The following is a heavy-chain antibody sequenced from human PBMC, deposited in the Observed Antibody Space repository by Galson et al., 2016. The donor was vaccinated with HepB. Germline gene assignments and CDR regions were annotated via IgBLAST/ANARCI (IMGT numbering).Heavy chain of an antibody. D-gene: IGHD3-9*01. CDR2: INHSGTT. Sequence: SETLSLTCAVYGGSFSGYYWNWIRQPPGKGLEWIGEINHSGTTHYNPSLKSRVTVSVDTSKNQFSLKVRSVTAADTAVYYCARTRGRNFDWLLTPYFDYWGQGTLVTVSS. V-gene: IGHV4-34*01. CDR3: ARTRGRNFDWLLTPYFDY. J-gene: IGHJ4*02. CDR1: GGSFSGYY.